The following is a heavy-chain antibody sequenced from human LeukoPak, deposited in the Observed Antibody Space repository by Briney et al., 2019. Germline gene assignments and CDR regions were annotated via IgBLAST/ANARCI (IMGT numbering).Heavy chain of an antibody. Sequence: GGSLRLSCAASGFTFSSYSMNWVRQAPGKGLGWVSSISSSSSYIYYADSVKGRFTISRDNAKNSLYLQMSSLRAEDTAVYYCARTRTAMVVFDYWGQGTLVTVSS. J-gene: IGHJ4*02. D-gene: IGHD5-18*01. CDR2: ISSSSSYI. CDR3: ARTRTAMVVFDY. CDR1: GFTFSSYS. V-gene: IGHV3-21*01.